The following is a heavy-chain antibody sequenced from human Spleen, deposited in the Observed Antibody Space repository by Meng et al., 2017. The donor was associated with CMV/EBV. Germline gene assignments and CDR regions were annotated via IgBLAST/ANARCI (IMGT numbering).Heavy chain of an antibody. D-gene: IGHD3-3*01. CDR3: ARVPKIRFFWFDP. J-gene: IGHJ5*02. CDR2: IYYSGST. Sequence: GSLRLSCTVSGGSISSSSYYWGWIRQPPGKGLEWIGYIYYSGSTNYNPSLKSRVTISIDTSKSQFSLKLSSVTAADTAVYYCARVPKIRFFWFDPWGQGTLVTVSS. V-gene: IGHV4-61*05. CDR1: GGSISSSSYY.